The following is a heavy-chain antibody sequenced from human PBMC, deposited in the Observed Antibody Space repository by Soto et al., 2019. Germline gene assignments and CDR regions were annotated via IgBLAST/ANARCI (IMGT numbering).Heavy chain of an antibody. J-gene: IGHJ3*02. Sequence: GGSLRLSCTASGLTFSDYYMSWIRQAPGKGLKCVSYISSSGNTIYYADSVKGRFTISRDNSKNSLYLQMNSLRAEDMAVYYCARDLGYCSSTSCYVAAFDIWGQGTMVTVSS. D-gene: IGHD2-2*01. CDR2: ISSSGNTI. CDR3: ARDLGYCSSTSCYVAAFDI. CDR1: GLTFSDYY. V-gene: IGHV3-11*01.